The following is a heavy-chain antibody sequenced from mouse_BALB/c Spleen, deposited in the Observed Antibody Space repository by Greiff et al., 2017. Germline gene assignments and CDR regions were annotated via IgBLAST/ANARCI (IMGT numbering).Heavy chain of an antibody. CDR2: IDPSDSET. J-gene: IGHJ4*01. Sequence: VQLQQSGPELVRPGASVKISCKASGYSFTSYWMHWVKQRPGQGLEWIGMIDPSDSETRLNQRFKDKATLTVDKSSSTASMQLSSPTSEDSAVYYSARMYPYDGYNYSLDYWGQGTSVTVSS. D-gene: IGHD2-3*01. CDR1: GYSFTSYW. V-gene: IGHV1S127*01. CDR3: ARMYPYDGYNYSLDY.